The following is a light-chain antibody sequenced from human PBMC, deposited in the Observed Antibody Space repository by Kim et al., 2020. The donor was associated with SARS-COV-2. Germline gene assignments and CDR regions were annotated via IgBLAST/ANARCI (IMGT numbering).Light chain of an antibody. CDR1: QSITSL. CDR3: QQYNSYPVT. V-gene: IGKV1-5*03. CDR2: EAS. Sequence: EDRDTMTCRANQSITSLLAWYQQKPENAPKFLNYEASSLESVVTSRCSGSGSGTEFTLTISGLQPDDFATYYCQQYNSYPVTFGQGTRLEIK. J-gene: IGKJ5*01.